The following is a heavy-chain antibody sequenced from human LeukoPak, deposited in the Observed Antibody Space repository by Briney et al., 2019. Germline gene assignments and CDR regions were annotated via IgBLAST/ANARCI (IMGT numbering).Heavy chain of an antibody. CDR3: AQDGGGVEVPAAPHYYYFMDV. V-gene: IGHV3-30*02. CDR2: IRYDGTNK. J-gene: IGHJ6*03. D-gene: IGHD2-2*01. Sequence: PGGSLRLSCAASGFTFNSYGMHWVRQAPGKGLEWVAFIRYDGTNKYYADSVKGRFTISRDNSKNTLYLQMNSLRAEDTAVYYCAQDGGGVEVPAAPHYYYFMDVWGKGTTVTVSS. CDR1: GFTFNSYG.